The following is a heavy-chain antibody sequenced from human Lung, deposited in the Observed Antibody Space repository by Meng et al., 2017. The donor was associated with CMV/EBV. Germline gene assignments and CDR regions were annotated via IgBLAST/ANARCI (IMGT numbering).Heavy chain of an antibody. CDR1: GFTFSSYA. D-gene: IGHD1-1*01. J-gene: IGHJ4*02. Sequence: SXKISCAASGFTFSSYAMHRVRQAPGKGLEWVAVISYDGSNKYYADSVKGRFTISRDNSKNTLYLQMNSLRAEDTAVYYCARDHNLVFDYWGQGTLVTVSS. CDR2: ISYDGSNK. V-gene: IGHV3-30-3*01. CDR3: ARDHNLVFDY.